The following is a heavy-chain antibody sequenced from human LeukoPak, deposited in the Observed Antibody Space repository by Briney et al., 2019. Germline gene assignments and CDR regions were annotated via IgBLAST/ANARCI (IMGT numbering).Heavy chain of an antibody. CDR1: GVTFSNYA. CDR3: ARARTGPFDY. V-gene: IGHV3-30-3*01. D-gene: IGHD1-1*01. CDR2: ISYDGSNE. Sequence: PGRSLRLSCAAPGVTFSNYAMHWVRQSPGKGLEWVAIISYDGSNEYYADSVKGRFTISRDNSKNTLYLQMNSLRAEDTAVYYCARARTGPFDYWGQETLVTVSS. J-gene: IGHJ4*02.